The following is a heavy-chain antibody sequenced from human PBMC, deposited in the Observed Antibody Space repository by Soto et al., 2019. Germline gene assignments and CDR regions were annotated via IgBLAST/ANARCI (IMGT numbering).Heavy chain of an antibody. D-gene: IGHD3-16*01. CDR2: VYYSGAT. Sequence: SETLSLTCTVSGDSMTNNYWGWIRQPPGKGLEWIGYVYYSGATNYNPSLKSRVSMSPDPSRNQFSLKLTSVTAADTAVYYCARAMGDWGTYYYYYGMDVSGQETMVTVSS. J-gene: IGHJ6*02. CDR3: ARAMGDWGTYYYYYGMDV. V-gene: IGHV4-59*01. CDR1: GDSMTNNY.